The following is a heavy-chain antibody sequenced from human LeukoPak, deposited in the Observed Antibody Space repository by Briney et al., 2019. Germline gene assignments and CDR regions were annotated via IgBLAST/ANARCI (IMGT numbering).Heavy chain of an antibody. D-gene: IGHD5-18*01. Sequence: GGSLRLSCAASGFTFSSYEMNWVRQAPGKGLEWVSYISSSGSTIYYADSVKGRFTISRDNAKNSLYLQMNSLRAEDTAVYYCARGLRGRSNTAMVFDYWGQGTLVTVSS. CDR1: GFTFSSYE. CDR2: ISSSGSTI. V-gene: IGHV3-48*03. J-gene: IGHJ4*02. CDR3: ARGLRGRSNTAMVFDY.